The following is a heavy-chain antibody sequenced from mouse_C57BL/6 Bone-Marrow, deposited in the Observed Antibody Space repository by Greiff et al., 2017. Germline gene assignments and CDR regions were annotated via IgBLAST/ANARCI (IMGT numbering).Heavy chain of an antibody. D-gene: IGHD2-4*01. J-gene: IGHJ3*01. Sequence: EVQLQQSGPGLVKPSQSLSLTCSVTGSSITSGYYWNWIRQFPGNKLEWMGYISYDGSNNYNPSLKNRISITRDTSKNQFFLKLNSVTTEDTATYYCARKGGLRQAYWGQGTLVTVSA. CDR3: ARKGGLRQAY. V-gene: IGHV3-6*01. CDR1: GSSITSGYY. CDR2: ISYDGSN.